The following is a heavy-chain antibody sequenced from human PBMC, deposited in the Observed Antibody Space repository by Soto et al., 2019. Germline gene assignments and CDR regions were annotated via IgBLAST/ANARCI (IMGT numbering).Heavy chain of an antibody. CDR2: INPNSGGT. CDR3: ARSDERLTDYYYYGMDV. Sequence: ASVKVSCKASGYTFTGYYMHWVRQAPGQGLEWMGWINPNSGGTNYAQKFQGWVTMTRDTSISTAYMELSRLRSDDTAVYYCARSDERLTDYYYYGMDVWGQGTTVTVSS. J-gene: IGHJ6*02. CDR1: GYTFTGYY. V-gene: IGHV1-2*04. D-gene: IGHD2-21*02.